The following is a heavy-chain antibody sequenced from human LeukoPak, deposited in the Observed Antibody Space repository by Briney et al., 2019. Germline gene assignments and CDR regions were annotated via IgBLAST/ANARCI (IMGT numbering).Heavy chain of an antibody. J-gene: IGHJ5*02. D-gene: IGHD6-13*01. CDR2: IIPIFGTA. V-gene: IGHV1-69*13. Sequence: GASVKVSCKASGGTFSSYAISWVRQAPGQGLEWMGGIIPIFGTANYAQKFQGRVTITADESTSTAYMKLSSLRSEDTAVYYCARGHSSSWHIAWGQGALVTVSS. CDR3: ARGHSSSWHIA. CDR1: GGTFSSYA.